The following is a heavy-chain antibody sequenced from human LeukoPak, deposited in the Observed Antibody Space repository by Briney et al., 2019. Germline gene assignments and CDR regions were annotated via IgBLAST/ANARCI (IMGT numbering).Heavy chain of an antibody. Sequence: SVKVSCKASGGTFSSYTISWVRQAPGQGLEWMGRIIPILGIANYAQKFQGRVTITADKSTSTAYMELSSLRSEDTAVYYCARKYGSGSYYYYYGMDVWGQGTTVTVSS. CDR2: IIPILGIA. CDR1: GGTFSSYT. D-gene: IGHD3-10*01. J-gene: IGHJ6*02. V-gene: IGHV1-69*02. CDR3: ARKYGSGSYYYYYGMDV.